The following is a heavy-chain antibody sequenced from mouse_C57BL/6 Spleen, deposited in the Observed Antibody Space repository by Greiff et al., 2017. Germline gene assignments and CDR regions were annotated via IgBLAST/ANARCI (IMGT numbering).Heavy chain of an antibody. Sequence: QVQLQQSGTELVKPGASVKLSCKASGYTFTSYWMHWVKQRPGQGLEWIGNINPRNGGTNYNEKFKSKATLTVDKSSSTAYMQLSSLSSEDSAVYYGARKGGSLFDYWGQGTTLTVSS. J-gene: IGHJ2*01. V-gene: IGHV1-53*01. CDR2: INPRNGGT. CDR1: GYTFTSYW. CDR3: ARKGGSLFDY. D-gene: IGHD3-1*01.